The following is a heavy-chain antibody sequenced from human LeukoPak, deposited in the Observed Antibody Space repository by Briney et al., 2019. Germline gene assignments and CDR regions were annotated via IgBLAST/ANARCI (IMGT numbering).Heavy chain of an antibody. V-gene: IGHV1-2*02. J-gene: IGHJ5*02. Sequence: ASVTVSSKASGYFFIGYHVHWVRQAPGQGLDWMGRIYIDSGDTNYAQKFQGRVTRTRDTSISTAYMEVSSLTSDDTAVYYCAGLGSTMEGRIDPWGQGTPVTVSS. CDR2: IYIDSGDT. CDR1: GYFFIGYH. D-gene: IGHD3-10*01. CDR3: AGLGSTMEGRIDP.